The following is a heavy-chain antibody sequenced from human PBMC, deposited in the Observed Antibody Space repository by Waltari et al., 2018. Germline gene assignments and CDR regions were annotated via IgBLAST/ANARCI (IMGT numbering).Heavy chain of an antibody. Sequence: EVQLVESGGGLVQPGGSLRLSGAAAGFLFRRCAMRWVRQAQGKGLEWVSAISGTGDSTYSADSVKGRFTISRDNSKNTVYLQVNSLRAEDTAVYYCARLPGDYVGYWGQGTLVTVSS. CDR2: ISGTGDST. J-gene: IGHJ4*02. D-gene: IGHD4-17*01. CDR3: ARLPGDYVGY. CDR1: GFLFRRCA. V-gene: IGHV3-23*04.